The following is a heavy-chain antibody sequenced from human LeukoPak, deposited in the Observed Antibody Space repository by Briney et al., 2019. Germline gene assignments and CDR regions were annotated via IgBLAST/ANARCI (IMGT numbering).Heavy chain of an antibody. J-gene: IGHJ5*02. Sequence: SETLSLTCSVSGGSISSGSYYWGWIRQPPGKGLEWIGSMYYSGSTYYNPSLKSRVTISVDTSKNQFSLKLGSVTAADTAVYYCARGYSSSWYFNWFDPWGQGTLVTVSS. CDR2: MYYSGST. V-gene: IGHV4-39*07. D-gene: IGHD6-13*01. CDR3: ARGYSSSWYFNWFDP. CDR1: GGSISSGSYY.